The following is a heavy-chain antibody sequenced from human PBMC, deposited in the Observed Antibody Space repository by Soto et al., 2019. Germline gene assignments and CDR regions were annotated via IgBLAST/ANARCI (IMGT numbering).Heavy chain of an antibody. D-gene: IGHD3-16*02. Sequence: QVQLQESGPGQVKPSQTLSLTCTVPGGSISSGDYYWSWIRQPPGKGLEWIGYIYYSGSTNYNPSLSSRVTISVDTSKNQFSLNLSSVSAADTAVYYCARIVESGYTIDFDLWGRGTLVTVSS. V-gene: IGHV4-30-4*01. J-gene: IGHJ2*01. CDR2: IYYSGST. CDR3: ARIVESGYTIDFDL. CDR1: GGSISSGDYY.